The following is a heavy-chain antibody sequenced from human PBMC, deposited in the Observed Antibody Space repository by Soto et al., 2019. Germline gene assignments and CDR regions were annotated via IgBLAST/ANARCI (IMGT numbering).Heavy chain of an antibody. Sequence: EVLLVESGGGLVQPGGSLRLSCAASGFNFNFFWMHWVRQAPGKGLVWVSRINGDGSITNYADSVKGRFTISRDNAKNTLFLQMDSLRVEDTAVYYCVRDSPTNLEDADTVSSWFDPWGQGTLGTVSS. CDR3: VRDSPTNLEDADTVSSWFDP. D-gene: IGHD2-15*01. CDR2: INGDGSIT. J-gene: IGHJ5*02. CDR1: GFNFNFFW. V-gene: IGHV3-74*01.